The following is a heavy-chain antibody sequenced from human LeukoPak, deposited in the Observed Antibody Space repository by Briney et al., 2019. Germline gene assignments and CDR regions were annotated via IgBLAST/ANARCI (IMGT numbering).Heavy chain of an antibody. CDR1: GGSISSGGYS. CDR3: AGTGVTFDY. Sequence: PSETLSLTCAVSGGSISSGGYSWSWIRQPPGKGLEWIGWFSHTGSTYYNPSLKSRVTISVDRSNNQFSLKLRSMTAADTAVYYCAGTGVTFDYWGQGTLVIVSS. D-gene: IGHD4-23*01. CDR2: FSHTGST. V-gene: IGHV4-30-2*01. J-gene: IGHJ4*02.